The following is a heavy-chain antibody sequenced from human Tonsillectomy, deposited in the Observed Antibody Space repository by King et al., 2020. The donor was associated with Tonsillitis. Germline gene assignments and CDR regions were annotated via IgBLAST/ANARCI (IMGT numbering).Heavy chain of an antibody. CDR2: ISYDGSNK. CDR3: AGDYGGGYCGCDCYSVAFDS. Sequence: VQLVESGGGVVQPGRSLRLSCAASGFTFSSYAMHWVRQAPGKGLEWVAVISYDGSNKYYADSVKGRFTISRDNSKNTLYLQMNSLGAEDTAVYYCAGDYGGGYCGCDCYSVAFDSWGQGTMVTVSS. V-gene: IGHV3-30*04. J-gene: IGHJ3*02. CDR1: GFTFSSYA. D-gene: IGHD2-21*02.